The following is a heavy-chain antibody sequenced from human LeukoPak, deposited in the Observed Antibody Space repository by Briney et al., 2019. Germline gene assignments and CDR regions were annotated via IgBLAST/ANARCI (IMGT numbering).Heavy chain of an antibody. Sequence: GASVKVSCKAPGGTFSSYAISWVRQAPGQGLEWMGRIIPILGIANYAQKFQGRVTITADKSTSTAYMELSSLRSEDTAVYYCARDLDDFWSGYLDVWGQGTTVTVSS. J-gene: IGHJ6*02. D-gene: IGHD3-3*01. CDR2: IIPILGIA. CDR1: GGTFSSYA. CDR3: ARDLDDFWSGYLDV. V-gene: IGHV1-69*04.